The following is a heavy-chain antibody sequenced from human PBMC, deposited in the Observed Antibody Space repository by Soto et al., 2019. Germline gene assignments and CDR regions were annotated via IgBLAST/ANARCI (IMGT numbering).Heavy chain of an antibody. V-gene: IGHV1-69*08. CDR2: IIQVIATV. D-gene: IGHD6-19*01. J-gene: IGHJ4*02. CDR1: GGIFSSHT. CDR3: ARLTGISIGWVDY. Sequence: QVQLVQSGAEVRKPGSSVKVSCKASGGIFSSHTISWVRQAPGQGLEWMGRIIQVIATVNYAQKFQDRATITADKSTSTAYMELSHLRPEDTAVYFCARLTGISIGWVDYWGQGTLVTVSS.